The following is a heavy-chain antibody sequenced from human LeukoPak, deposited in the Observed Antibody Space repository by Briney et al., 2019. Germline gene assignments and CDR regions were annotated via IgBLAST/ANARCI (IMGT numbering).Heavy chain of an antibody. Sequence: KPSETLSLTCTVSGGSISSYYWSWIRQPPGKGLEWIGYIYYSGSTNYNPSLKSRVTISVDTSKNQFSLKLSSVTAADTAVYYCARDVLTDCGQDAFDIWGQGTMVTVSS. CDR1: GGSISSYY. CDR3: ARDVLTDCGQDAFDI. V-gene: IGHV4-59*01. D-gene: IGHD1-14*01. J-gene: IGHJ3*02. CDR2: IYYSGST.